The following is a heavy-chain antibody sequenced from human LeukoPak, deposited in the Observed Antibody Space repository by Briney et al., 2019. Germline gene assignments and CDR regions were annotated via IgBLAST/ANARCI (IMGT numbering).Heavy chain of an antibody. D-gene: IGHD3-3*01. CDR3: ARGKIFGVVTYYYYMDV. Sequence: KTSETLSLTCTVSGGSISSYYWSWIRQPPGKGLEWIGYIYYSGSTNYNPSLKSRVTISVDTSKNQFSLKLSSVTAADTAVYYCARGKIFGVVTYYYYMDVWGKGTTVTVSS. CDR2: IYYSGST. J-gene: IGHJ6*03. V-gene: IGHV4-59*12. CDR1: GGSISSYY.